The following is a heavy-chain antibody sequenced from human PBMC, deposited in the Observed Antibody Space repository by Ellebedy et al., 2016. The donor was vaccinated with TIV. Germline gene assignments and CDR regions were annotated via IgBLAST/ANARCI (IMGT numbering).Heavy chain of an antibody. CDR3: SRDMVQGMVARYLWFDY. CDR1: GYACNNYG. V-gene: IGHV1-18*01. CDR2: ISAYTGNT. Sequence: ASLKVSCKASGYACNNYGVSWVRQAPGQGLEWVGWISAYTGNTDYAQRFQGRVTVSIDTSTTTVYMEMRSLRSDDTGVYYCSRDMVQGMVARYLWFDYWGQGTLVTVSS. J-gene: IGHJ4*02. D-gene: IGHD1-26*01.